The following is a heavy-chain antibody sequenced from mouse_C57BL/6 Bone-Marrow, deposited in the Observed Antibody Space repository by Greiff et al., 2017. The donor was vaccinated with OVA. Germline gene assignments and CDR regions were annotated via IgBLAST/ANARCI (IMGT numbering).Heavy chain of an antibody. Sequence: QVHVKQSGAELAKPGASVKLSCKASGYTFTSYWMHWVKQRPGQGLEWIGYINPSSGYTKYNQKFKDKATLTADKSSSTAYMQLSSLTYEDSAVYYCASWYYAMDYWGQGTSVTVSS. CDR3: ASWYYAMDY. J-gene: IGHJ4*01. V-gene: IGHV1-7*01. CDR2: INPSSGYT. CDR1: GYTFTSYW.